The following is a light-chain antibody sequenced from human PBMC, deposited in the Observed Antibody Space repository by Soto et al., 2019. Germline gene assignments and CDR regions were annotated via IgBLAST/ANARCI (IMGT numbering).Light chain of an antibody. J-gene: IGKJ1*01. CDR1: QSISSW. CDR2: DAS. V-gene: IGKV1-5*01. CDR3: QQYNRYRT. Sequence: DIQMTQSPSTLSASVGDRVTITLRASQSISSWLAWYQQKPVKAPKLLIYDASSLVSGVPSRFSGSGSGTEFTLTISSLQPDDFATYYCQQYNRYRTIVQGTKVEIK.